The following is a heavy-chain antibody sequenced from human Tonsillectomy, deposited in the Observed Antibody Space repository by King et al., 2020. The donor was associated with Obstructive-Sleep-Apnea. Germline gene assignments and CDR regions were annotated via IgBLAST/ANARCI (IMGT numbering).Heavy chain of an antibody. V-gene: IGHV3-48*01. J-gene: IGHJ4*02. CDR2: IKSGSSTI. D-gene: IGHD3-9*01. CDR3: ARDRDWSFDS. CDR1: RFSFSRYS. Sequence: VQLVESGGGSVQPGGSLTLSCVDSRFSFSRYSMNWVRQAPGKGLEWISYIKSGSSTILYADSVEGRFTISRDDAKNSLYLQMRGLRVEDTAVYYCARDRDWSFDSWGQGTLVTVSS.